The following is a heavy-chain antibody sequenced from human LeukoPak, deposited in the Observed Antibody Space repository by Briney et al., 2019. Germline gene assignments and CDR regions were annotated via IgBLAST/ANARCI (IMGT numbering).Heavy chain of an antibody. J-gene: IGHJ4*02. V-gene: IGHV4-31*03. Sequence: PSETLSLTCTVSGGSVSSSGHYWSWVRQLPGKGLEWIGYIYYTGSTYYNPSLKSRLTISGDRSKNQFSLRLTSVTAADTALYYCVRGSTLRHYQYWGQGTLVTVSS. CDR3: VRGSTLRHYQY. D-gene: IGHD3-16*01. CDR2: IYYTGST. CDR1: GGSVSSSGHY.